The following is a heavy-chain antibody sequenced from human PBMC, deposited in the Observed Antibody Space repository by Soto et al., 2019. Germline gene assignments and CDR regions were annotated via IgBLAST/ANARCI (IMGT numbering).Heavy chain of an antibody. CDR3: ARDLGSGYDPGDY. V-gene: IGHV1-69*12. CDR2: IIPTIGTT. Sequence: QVQLVQSVAEVKKPGSSVKVSCKASGDTFTIFAISWVRQAPGQGLEWMGGIIPTIGTTNYAQRFQGRITITGDESTGTAYMELSSLKSEDTAVYYCARDLGSGYDPGDYWGQGTLVTVSS. J-gene: IGHJ4*02. CDR1: GDTFTIFA. D-gene: IGHD5-12*01.